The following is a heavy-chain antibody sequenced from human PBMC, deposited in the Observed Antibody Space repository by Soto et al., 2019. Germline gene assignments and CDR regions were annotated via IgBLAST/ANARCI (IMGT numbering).Heavy chain of an antibody. CDR3: AGRGTTGGLDV. CDR1: GFTFRSFV. V-gene: IGHV3-30*19. CDR2: TSYDGSNT. J-gene: IGHJ4*02. Sequence: QVQLVESGGGVVQPGTSLRLSCVGSGFTFRSFVIHWVRQAPGKGLEWVALTSYDGSNTYYDDSVKGRFTISRDNSRNTVDLQMDSRRLEDTALYYCAGRGTTGGLDVWGQGTLVSVSS. D-gene: IGHD3-16*01.